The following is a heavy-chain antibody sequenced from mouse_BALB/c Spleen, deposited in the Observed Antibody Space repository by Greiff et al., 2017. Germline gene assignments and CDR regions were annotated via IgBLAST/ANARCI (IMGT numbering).Heavy chain of an antibody. Sequence: EVQLHQSGAELVKPGASVKLSCTASGFTIKDTYMHWVKQRPEQGLEWIGRIDPANGNTKYDPKFQGKATITADTSSNTAYLQLSSLTSEDTAVYYCAREDYDYFDYWGQGTTLTVSS. CDR3: AREDYDYFDY. CDR1: GFTIKDTY. CDR2: IDPANGNT. D-gene: IGHD2-4*01. V-gene: IGHV14-3*02. J-gene: IGHJ2*01.